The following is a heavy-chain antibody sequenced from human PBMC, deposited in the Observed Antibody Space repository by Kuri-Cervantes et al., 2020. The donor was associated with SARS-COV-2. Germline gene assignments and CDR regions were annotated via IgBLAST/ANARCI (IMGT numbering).Heavy chain of an antibody. CDR2: ISWDSGSI. J-gene: IGHJ5*02. D-gene: IGHD3-3*01. V-gene: IGHV3-43D*03. CDR3: AKAPYDFWSGYHPLTA. Sequence: GGSLRLSCAASGLTLDDYAMHWVRQAPGKGLEWVSFISWDSGSINYADSVKGRFIISRDNSKNCLYLQMNSLRAEDTALYYCAKAPYDFWSGYHPLTAWGQGTLVTVSS. CDR1: GLTLDDYA.